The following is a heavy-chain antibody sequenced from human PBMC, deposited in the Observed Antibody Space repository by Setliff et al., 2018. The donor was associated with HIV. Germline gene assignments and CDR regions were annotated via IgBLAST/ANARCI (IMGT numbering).Heavy chain of an antibody. CDR3: ARAMGANWSYYYYMDV. Sequence: SETLSLTCTVSGASISSHNYYWTWIRQPPGKGLEWIGYLYYSGSTYYNPSLKSRVTISIDTSKKQLSLKLNSVTAADTAVYYCARAMGANWSYYYYMDVWGKGTTVTVSS. CDR1: GASISSHNYY. V-gene: IGHV4-61*01. J-gene: IGHJ6*03. D-gene: IGHD1-26*01. CDR2: LYYSGST.